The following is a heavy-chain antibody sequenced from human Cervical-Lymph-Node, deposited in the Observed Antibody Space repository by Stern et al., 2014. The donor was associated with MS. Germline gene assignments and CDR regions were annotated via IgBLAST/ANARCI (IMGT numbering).Heavy chain of an antibody. J-gene: IGHJ3*02. Sequence: QVTLRESGPALVKPTQTLTLTCTFSGFSLSTSGMRVSWIRQPPGKALEWLARLDWDDDKFYSTSLKTRLTISKDTSKNQVVLTMTNMDPVDTATYYCARMGYSSSSNAFDIWGQGTMVTVSS. D-gene: IGHD6-6*01. CDR2: LDWDDDK. CDR1: GFSLSTSGMR. V-gene: IGHV2-70*04. CDR3: ARMGYSSSSNAFDI.